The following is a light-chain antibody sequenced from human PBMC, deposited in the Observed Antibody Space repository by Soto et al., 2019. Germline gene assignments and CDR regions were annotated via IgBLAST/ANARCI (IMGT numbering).Light chain of an antibody. Sequence: EIVMTQSPASLSVYPGDGATLSCWASQSVASTVAWYQQKPGQGPRLLIHGASTRAAGVPARFSGSGSGTDFTLTISSLQSEDFAVYYCQQYHNWPPQYTFGQGTKLQIK. V-gene: IGKV3-15*01. CDR2: GAS. CDR1: QSVAST. J-gene: IGKJ2*01. CDR3: QQYHNWPPQYT.